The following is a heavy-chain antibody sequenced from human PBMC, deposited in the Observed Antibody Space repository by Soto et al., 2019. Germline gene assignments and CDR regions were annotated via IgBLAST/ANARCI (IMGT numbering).Heavy chain of an antibody. Sequence: GASVKVSCKASGYTFTSYGISWVRQAPGQGLEWMGWISAYNGNTNYAQKLQGRVTMTTDTSTSTAYMELRSLRSDDTAVYYCARIHIAVAGTFDFDYWGQGTLVTVSS. CDR2: ISAYNGNT. CDR3: ARIHIAVAGTFDFDY. J-gene: IGHJ4*02. CDR1: GYTFTSYG. V-gene: IGHV1-18*01. D-gene: IGHD6-19*01.